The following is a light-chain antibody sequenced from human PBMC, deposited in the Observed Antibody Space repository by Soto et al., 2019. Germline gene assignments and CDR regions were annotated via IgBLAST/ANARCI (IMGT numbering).Light chain of an antibody. V-gene: IGKV3D-15*01. J-gene: IGKJ2*01. CDR2: GAS. CDR1: QTVNSN. Sequence: TVSLNTGERATLSCRTSQTVNSNLAWYQHKPGQSPRLLIYGASTRATTTPGRFSGSGSGTEFTLTISSLQSEDFAVYFCYQYNNWPTFGQ. CDR3: YQYNNWPT.